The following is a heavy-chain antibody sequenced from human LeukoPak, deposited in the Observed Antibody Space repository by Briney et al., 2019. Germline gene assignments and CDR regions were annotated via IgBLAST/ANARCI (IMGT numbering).Heavy chain of an antibody. J-gene: IGHJ4*01. V-gene: IGHV3-23*01. D-gene: IGHD6-19*01. CDR3: AKDSIAVAGRRGGFDY. CDR2: IGASGGST. CDR1: GFTFSSYA. Sequence: GGSLRLSCAASGFTFSSYAMSWVRQAPGKGLEWVSDIGASGGSTYYADSVKGRFIISRDKSKNMLYLQMNSLRAEDTAVYYCAKDSIAVAGRRGGFDYWGQGTLVTVSS.